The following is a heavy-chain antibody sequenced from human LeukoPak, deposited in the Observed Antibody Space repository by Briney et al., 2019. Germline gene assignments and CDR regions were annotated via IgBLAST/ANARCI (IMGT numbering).Heavy chain of an antibody. Sequence: PSETLSLTCTVSGGSISSYYWSWIRQPAGKGLEWIGRIYTSGSTNYNPSLKSRVTMSVDTSKNQFSLKLSSVTAADTAVYYCARGSLSSDYWYFDLWGRGTLVTVSS. D-gene: IGHD2-2*01. CDR2: IYTSGST. CDR3: ARGSLSSDYWYFDL. CDR1: GGSISSYY. J-gene: IGHJ2*01. V-gene: IGHV4-4*07.